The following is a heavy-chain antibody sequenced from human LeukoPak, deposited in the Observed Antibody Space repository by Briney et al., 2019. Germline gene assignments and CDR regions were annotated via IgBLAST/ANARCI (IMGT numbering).Heavy chain of an antibody. CDR1: GYTFTGYY. Sequence: ASVKVSCKASGYTFTGYYMHWERQAPGQGLEWMGWINPNSGGTNYAQKFQGRVTMTRDTSISTAYMELSRLRSDDTAVYYCARGCSSTSCSTDYWGQGTLVTVSS. J-gene: IGHJ4*02. CDR2: INPNSGGT. CDR3: ARGCSSTSCSTDY. V-gene: IGHV1-2*02. D-gene: IGHD2-2*01.